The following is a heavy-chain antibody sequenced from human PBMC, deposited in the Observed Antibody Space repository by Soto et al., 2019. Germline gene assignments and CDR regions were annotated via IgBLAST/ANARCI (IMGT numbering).Heavy chain of an antibody. Sequence: GGSLRLSCAASGFTFSSYAMHWVRQAPGKGLEWVAVISYDGSNKYYADSVKGRFTISRDNSKNTLYLQMNSLRAEDTAVYYCAREGTTVRGIYFDYWGQGT. J-gene: IGHJ4*02. CDR2: ISYDGSNK. D-gene: IGHD4-4*01. V-gene: IGHV3-30-3*01. CDR3: AREGTTVRGIYFDY. CDR1: GFTFSSYA.